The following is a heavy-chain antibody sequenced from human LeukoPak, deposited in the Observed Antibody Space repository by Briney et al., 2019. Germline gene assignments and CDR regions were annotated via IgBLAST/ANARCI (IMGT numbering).Heavy chain of an antibody. V-gene: IGHV3-23*01. Sequence: GGSLRLSCAASGFTFSSYAMSWVRQAPGKGLEWLSVISGSGDSTYYADSVKGRFTISRDNSKNTLYLQMNSLRAEDTAVHYCAKDSRGVAAPDRWGQGTLVTVSS. CDR1: GFTFSSYA. D-gene: IGHD2-15*01. CDR3: AKDSRGVAAPDR. CDR2: ISGSGDST. J-gene: IGHJ5*02.